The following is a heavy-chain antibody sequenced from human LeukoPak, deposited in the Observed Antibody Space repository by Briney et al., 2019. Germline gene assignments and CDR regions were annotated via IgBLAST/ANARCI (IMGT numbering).Heavy chain of an antibody. D-gene: IGHD2-21*02. V-gene: IGHV3-21*01. Sequence: PGGSLRLSCAASGFTFSSYGMNWVRQAPGKGLEWVSSISSSSSYIYYADSVKGRFTISRDNAKNSLYLQMNSLRAEDTAVYYCARDKLVSGGDCTFDYWGQGTLVTVSS. CDR2: ISSSSSYI. CDR3: ARDKLVSGGDCTFDY. J-gene: IGHJ4*02. CDR1: GFTFSSYG.